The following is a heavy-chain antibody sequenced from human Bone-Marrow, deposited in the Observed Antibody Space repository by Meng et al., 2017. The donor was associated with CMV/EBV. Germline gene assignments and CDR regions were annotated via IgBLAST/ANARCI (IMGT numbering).Heavy chain of an antibody. CDR1: GYTFTGYY. Sequence: ASVKVSCKASGYTFTGYYMHWVRQAPGQGLEWMGWINPNSGGTNYAQKFQGRVTMTRDTSISTAYMELSRLRSDDTAVYCCARERHVTEQQRGTGSFDYWGQGTLVTVSS. J-gene: IGHJ4*02. D-gene: IGHD3-10*01. V-gene: IGHV1-2*02. CDR2: INPNSGGT. CDR3: ARERHVTEQQRGTGSFDY.